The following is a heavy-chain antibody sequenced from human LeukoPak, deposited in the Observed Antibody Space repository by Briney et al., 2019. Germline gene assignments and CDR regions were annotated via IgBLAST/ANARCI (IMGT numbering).Heavy chain of an antibody. Sequence: SGPTLVNPTQTLTLTCTFSGFSLSTYGVGVGWIRQPPGKALEWLALIYWDDDTRYSPSLKSRLTITEDTSRNQVVLTMTNIDPEDTATYYCAHSNPTAYSYDSSGYFFDYWGQGTLVIVSS. CDR1: GFSLSTYGVG. CDR2: IYWDDDT. J-gene: IGHJ4*02. CDR3: AHSNPTAYSYDSSGYFFDY. D-gene: IGHD3-22*01. V-gene: IGHV2-5*02.